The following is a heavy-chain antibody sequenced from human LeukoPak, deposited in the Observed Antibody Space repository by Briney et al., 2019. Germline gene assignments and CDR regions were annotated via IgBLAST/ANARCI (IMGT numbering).Heavy chain of an antibody. V-gene: IGHV4-34*01. J-gene: IGHJ4*02. CDR3: ARGYGGNSVHY. CDR2: INHRRST. CDR1: GGSFSGYY. D-gene: IGHD4-23*01. Sequence: SETLSLTCAVYGGSFSGYYWSWIRQPPGKGLEWIGEINHRRSTNYNPSLKSRVTMSVDTSKNQFSLNLSSVTAADTAVYYCARGYGGNSVHYWGQGTLVTVSS.